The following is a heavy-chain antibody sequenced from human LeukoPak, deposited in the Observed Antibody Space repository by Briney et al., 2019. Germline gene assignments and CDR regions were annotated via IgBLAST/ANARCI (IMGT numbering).Heavy chain of an antibody. J-gene: IGHJ4*02. CDR2: IFTSGST. Sequence: MASQTLSLTCTVSGGSISSGNYFWSWIRQPAGKGLEWIGHIFTSGSTNYNPSLKSRVTMSVDTSKNQFSLKLSSVTAADTAVYYCARSTVVNNLDYWGQGTLVTVSS. CDR1: GGSISSGNYF. CDR3: ARSTVVNNLDY. V-gene: IGHV4-61*09. D-gene: IGHD2-21*01.